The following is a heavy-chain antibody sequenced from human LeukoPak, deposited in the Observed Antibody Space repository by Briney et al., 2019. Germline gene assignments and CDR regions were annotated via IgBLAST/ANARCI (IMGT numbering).Heavy chain of an antibody. CDR3: AGLRGKPHAFDI. Sequence: SETLSLTCTVSGGSISSGGYYWSWIRQHPGKGLEWIGYIYYSGSTYYNPSLKSRVTISVDTSKNQFSLKLSSVTAADTAVYYCAGLRGKPHAFDIWGQGTMVTVFS. D-gene: IGHD5-12*01. V-gene: IGHV4-31*03. CDR2: IYYSGST. J-gene: IGHJ3*02. CDR1: GGSISSGGYY.